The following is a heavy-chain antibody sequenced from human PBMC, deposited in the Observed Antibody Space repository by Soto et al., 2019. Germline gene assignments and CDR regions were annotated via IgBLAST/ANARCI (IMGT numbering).Heavy chain of an antibody. J-gene: IGHJ4*01. V-gene: IGHV3-30-3*01. CDR1: GFTCGNFA. CDR2: MAYDASNK. Sequence: QVQLVESGGGVVQPGRSLTVSCAASGFTCGNFAMHWGRQAPGKGLEWLAVMAYDASNKHYADSVKGRFTISRDNSKSRLFLHLSNLRADDTAVYYCAKSAEGSTRSYFEYWGHGDLVTGSS. CDR3: AKSAEGSTRSYFEY. D-gene: IGHD2-15*01.